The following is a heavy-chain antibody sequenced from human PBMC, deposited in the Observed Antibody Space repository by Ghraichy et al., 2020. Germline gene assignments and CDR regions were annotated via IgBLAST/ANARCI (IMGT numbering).Heavy chain of an antibody. CDR2: IYYSGST. V-gene: IGHV4-39*01. J-gene: IGHJ3*02. D-gene: IGHD6-13*01. CDR3: AGLYSSSWYGDAFDI. Sequence: SETLSLTCTVSGGSISSSSYYWGWIRQPPRKGLEWIGSIYYSGSTYYNPSLKSRVTISVDTSKNQFSLKLSSVTAADTAVYYCAGLYSSSWYGDAFDIWGQGTMVTVSS. CDR1: GGSISSSSYY.